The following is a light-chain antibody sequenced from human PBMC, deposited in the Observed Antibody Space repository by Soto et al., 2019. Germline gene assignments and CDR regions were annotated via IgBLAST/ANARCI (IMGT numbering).Light chain of an antibody. CDR1: SGDFGNYNY. CDR2: GVT. CDR3: NSYTNTNTLPV. J-gene: IGLJ1*01. V-gene: IGLV2-14*03. Sequence: QSALTQPASVSGSPGQSITISCTGASGDFGNYNYGSWYQQHPGKAPQLLIYGVTNRPSGVSNRFSGSKSGNTASLTISGLQPDDEAGHYCNSYTNTNTLPVFGTGTKVTVL.